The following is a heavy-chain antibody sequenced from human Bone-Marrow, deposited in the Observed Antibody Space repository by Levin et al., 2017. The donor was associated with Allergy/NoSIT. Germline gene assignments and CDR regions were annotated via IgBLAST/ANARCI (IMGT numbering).Heavy chain of an antibody. D-gene: IGHD1-26*01. CDR1: GFTFSSYA. CDR3: ARPGGSGSYSNAYYYYGMDV. V-gene: IGHV3-30*04. Sequence: PGGSLRLSCAASGFTFSSYAMHWVRQAPGKGLEWVAVISYDGSNKYYADSVKGRFTISRDNSKNTLYLQMNSLRAEDTAVYYCARPGGSGSYSNAYYYYGMDVWGQGTTVTVSS. J-gene: IGHJ6*02. CDR2: ISYDGSNK.